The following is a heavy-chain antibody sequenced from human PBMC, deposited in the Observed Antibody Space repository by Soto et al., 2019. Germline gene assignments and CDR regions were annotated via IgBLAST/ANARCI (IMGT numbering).Heavy chain of an antibody. V-gene: IGHV3-74*01. CDR3: VRDRGPFIRTWSYRFDS. D-gene: IGHD2-2*01. J-gene: IGHJ4*02. Sequence: EVQLVESGGALVRPGGSLRLSCAASGFPFSRSFMHWVRQAPGKGLVWVARVNTDGSATVYAGSVKGRFTISRDNVRNTVYLEMNDLRAEDTAVYFCVRDRGPFIRTWSYRFDSWGQGTLVTVSS. CDR1: GFPFSRSF. CDR2: VNTDGSAT.